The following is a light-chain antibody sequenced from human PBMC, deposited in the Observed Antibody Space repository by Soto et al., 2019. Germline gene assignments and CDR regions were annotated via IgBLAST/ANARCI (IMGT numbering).Light chain of an antibody. CDR1: SSDVGGYDY. V-gene: IGLV2-8*01. CDR2: EVS. Sequence: QFVLTQPASVSGSPGQSVTISCTGTSSDVGGYDYVSWYQQRPGKAPKLMIYEVSKRPSGVPDRFSGSKSGNTASLTVSGLQAEDEADYYCTSYAGSNNMGVFGTGTKVTVL. J-gene: IGLJ1*01. CDR3: TSYAGSNNMGV.